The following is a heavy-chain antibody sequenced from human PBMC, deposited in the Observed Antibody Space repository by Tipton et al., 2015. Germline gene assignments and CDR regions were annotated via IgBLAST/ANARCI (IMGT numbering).Heavy chain of an antibody. CDR3: ARARPQGGSSGYYRFRRDFDY. J-gene: IGHJ4*02. Sequence: TLSLTCTVSGGSISSSSYYWGWIRQPPGKGLEWIGTIYSGGSTYYNSSLKSRLTMSVDTSKNQFSPKLNSVTAADTAVYYCARARPQGGSSGYYRFRRDFDYWGQGTLVTVSS. V-gene: IGHV4-39*01. D-gene: IGHD3-22*01. CDR1: GGSISSSSYY. CDR2: IYSGGST.